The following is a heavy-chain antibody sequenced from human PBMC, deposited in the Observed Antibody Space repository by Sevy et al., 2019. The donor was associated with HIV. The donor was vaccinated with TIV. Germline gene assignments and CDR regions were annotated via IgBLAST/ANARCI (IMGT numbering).Heavy chain of an antibody. J-gene: IGHJ4*02. CDR1: GGSINSDSYY. CDR3: ARFEYGDYVSHFEY. D-gene: IGHD2-21*02. CDR2: IYYSGTT. V-gene: IGHV4-39*01. Sequence: SETLALTCTVSGGSINSDSYYWGWIRQPPGKGLEWIGNIYYSGTTYYNPSLKSRVTISVDTSKNQFSLKLSSVTAADTAVYYCARFEYGDYVSHFEYWGQGTLVTVSS.